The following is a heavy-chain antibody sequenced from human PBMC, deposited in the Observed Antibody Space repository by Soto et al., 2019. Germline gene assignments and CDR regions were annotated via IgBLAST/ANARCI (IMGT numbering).Heavy chain of an antibody. V-gene: IGHV1-2*04. Sequence: ASVKVSCKASGYTFTGYYMHWVRQAPGQGLEWMGWINPNSGGTNYAQKFQGWVTMTRDTSISTAYMELSRLRSDDTAVYYCARGSCGYYYYMDVWGKGTTVTVSS. CDR1: GYTFTGYY. D-gene: IGHD3-10*01. J-gene: IGHJ6*03. CDR3: ARGSCGYYYYMDV. CDR2: INPNSGGT.